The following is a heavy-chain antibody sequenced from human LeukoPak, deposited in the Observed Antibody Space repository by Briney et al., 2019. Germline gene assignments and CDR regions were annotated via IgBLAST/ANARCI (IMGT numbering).Heavy chain of an antibody. Sequence: SGTLSLTCAVSGGSISSSNWWSWVRQPPGKGLEWIGEIYHSGSTNYNPSLKSRVTISVDTSKNQFSLKLSSVTAADAAVYYCARVPWGSGKTRFDYWGQGTLVTVSS. CDR1: GGSISSSNW. J-gene: IGHJ4*02. CDR3: ARVPWGSGKTRFDY. D-gene: IGHD7-27*01. V-gene: IGHV4-4*02. CDR2: IYHSGST.